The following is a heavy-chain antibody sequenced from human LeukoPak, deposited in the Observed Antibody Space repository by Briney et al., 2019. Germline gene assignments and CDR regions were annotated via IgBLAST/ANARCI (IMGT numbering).Heavy chain of an antibody. J-gene: IGHJ4*02. CDR2: INQDAGGK. D-gene: IGHD1-26*01. CDR1: GFTFSNYW. CDR3: ARDNSGPQN. V-gene: IGHV3-7*05. Sequence: GGSLRLSCEASGFTFSNYWMSWVRQAPGKGLEWVANINQDAGGKYYVDSVKGRFTISRENAKSSLYLQTNSLRAEDTAVYYCARDNSGPQNWGQGTLVTVSS.